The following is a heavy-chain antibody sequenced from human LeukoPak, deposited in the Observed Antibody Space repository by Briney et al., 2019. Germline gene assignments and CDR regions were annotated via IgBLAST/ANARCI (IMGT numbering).Heavy chain of an antibody. CDR1: GFTFSSYW. J-gene: IGHJ6*02. CDR3: AREYYDYVWGSYPYGMDV. V-gene: IGHV3-74*01. D-gene: IGHD3-16*01. Sequence: GGSLRLSCAASGFTFSSYWMHWVRQAPGKGLVWVSRINSDGSSTSYADSVKGRFTISRDNAKNTLYLQMNSLRAEDTAVYHCAREYYDYVWGSYPYGMDVWGQGTTVTVS. CDR2: INSDGSST.